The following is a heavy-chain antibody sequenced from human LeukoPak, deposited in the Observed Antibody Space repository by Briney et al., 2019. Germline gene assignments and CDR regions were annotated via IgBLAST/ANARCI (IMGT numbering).Heavy chain of an antibody. CDR3: AKGLMSGYYDILTGLA. CDR1: GFTFSSYA. V-gene: IGHV3-23*01. Sequence: GGSLRLSCAASGFTFSSYAMSWVRQAPGKGLEWVSAISGSGGSTYYADSVKGRFTISRDNSKNTLYLQMNSLRAEDTAVYYRAKGLMSGYYDILTGLAWGQGTLVTVSS. D-gene: IGHD3-9*01. J-gene: IGHJ5*02. CDR2: ISGSGGST.